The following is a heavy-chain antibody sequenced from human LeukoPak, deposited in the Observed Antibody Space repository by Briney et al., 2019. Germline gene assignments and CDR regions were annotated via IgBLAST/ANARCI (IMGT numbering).Heavy chain of an antibody. Sequence: PGGSLRLSCAASRFTFNNYTMNWVRQASGKGLEWVSYISSSSRTIYYADSVKGRFTISRDNAKNSLFLQMNSLRAEDTAMYYCARPTYYYDSSGPQEYWGQGTLVTVSS. CDR2: ISSSSRTI. D-gene: IGHD3-22*01. CDR3: ARPTYYYDSSGPQEY. CDR1: RFTFNNYT. J-gene: IGHJ4*02. V-gene: IGHV3-48*01.